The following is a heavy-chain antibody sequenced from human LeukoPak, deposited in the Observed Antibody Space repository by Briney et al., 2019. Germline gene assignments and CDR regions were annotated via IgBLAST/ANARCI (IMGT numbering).Heavy chain of an antibody. V-gene: IGHV4-39*07. CDR2: MYYSGNT. J-gene: IGHJ5*02. CDR1: GGSISSTSYY. Sequence: SETLSLTCTVSGGSISSTSYYWGWIRQPPGKGLEWIGSMYYSGNTYYNPSLKSRVTISIDTSKNQFSLKLSSITAADTAVYYCARDWRINWFDPWGQGTLVTVSS. D-gene: IGHD2/OR15-2a*01. CDR3: ARDWRINWFDP.